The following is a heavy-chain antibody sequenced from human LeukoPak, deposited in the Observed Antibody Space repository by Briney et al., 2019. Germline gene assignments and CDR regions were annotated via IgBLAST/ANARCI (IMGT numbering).Heavy chain of an antibody. Sequence: ASVKVSCKASGYTFTGYYMHWVRQAPGQGLEWMGWINPNSGGTNYAQKFQGRVTMTRDTSISTAYMELSSLRSEDTAVYYCEITIFGVVHPGFDYWGQGTLVTVSS. D-gene: IGHD3-3*01. CDR1: GYTFTGYY. CDR2: INPNSGGT. J-gene: IGHJ4*02. CDR3: EITIFGVVHPGFDY. V-gene: IGHV1-2*02.